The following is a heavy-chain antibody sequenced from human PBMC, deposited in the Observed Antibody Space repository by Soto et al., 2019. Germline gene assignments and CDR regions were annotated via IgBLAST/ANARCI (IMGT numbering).Heavy chain of an antibody. Sequence: QVQLMQSGAEVKKPGSSVKVSCKASGGTFSTSAISWVRQAPGEGLEWVGGIMPVFATPDYAQKFQGRVTISADESTTTAYVELTSLTTDDPAVYYCARDKDRQQLGGNYYYILDVWGQGTAITVSS. CDR3: ARDKDRQQLGGNYYYILDV. D-gene: IGHD3-3*02. CDR1: GGTFSTSA. CDR2: IMPVFATP. J-gene: IGHJ6*02. V-gene: IGHV1-69*12.